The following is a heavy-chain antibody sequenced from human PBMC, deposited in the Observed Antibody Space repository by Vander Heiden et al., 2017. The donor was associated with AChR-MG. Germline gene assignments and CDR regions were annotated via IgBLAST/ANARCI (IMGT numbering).Heavy chain of an antibody. Sequence: QVQLVESGGGVVQPGRSLRLSCAASGFTFSSYGMHWVRQAPGKGLEWVAVIWYDGSNKYYADSVKGQFTISRDNSKNTLYLQMNSLRAEDTAVYYCARDLLRSAFDIWGQGTMVTVSS. D-gene: IGHD3-10*02. CDR2: IWYDGSNK. J-gene: IGHJ3*02. V-gene: IGHV3-33*01. CDR1: GFTFSSYG. CDR3: ARDLLRSAFDI.